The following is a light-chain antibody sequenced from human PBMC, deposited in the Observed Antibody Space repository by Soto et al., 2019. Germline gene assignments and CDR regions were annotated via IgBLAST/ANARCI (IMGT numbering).Light chain of an antibody. CDR1: QNIATY. Sequence: DVQMTQSPSSLSASVGDRVTITCRTSQNIATYLNWYQHKPGRAPNLLIYAASSLQSGVPSRFSGSGSGTDFPLTISSLQPEDFATYYCQQSYSMPYTFGQGTRLEIK. CDR3: QQSYSMPYT. CDR2: AAS. V-gene: IGKV1-39*01. J-gene: IGKJ2*01.